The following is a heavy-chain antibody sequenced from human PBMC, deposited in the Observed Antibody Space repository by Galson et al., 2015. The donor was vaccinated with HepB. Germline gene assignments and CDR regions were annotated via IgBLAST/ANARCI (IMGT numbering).Heavy chain of an antibody. D-gene: IGHD6-13*01. J-gene: IGHJ5*02. V-gene: IGHV3-30*18. CDR3: AKDRKEQQLVYWFDP. CDR1: GFTFSSYG. CDR2: ISYDGGNK. Sequence: SLRLSCAASGFTFSSYGMHWVRQAPGKGLEWVAVISYDGGNKYYADSVKGRFTISRDNSKNTLYLQMNSLRAEDTAVYYCAKDRKEQQLVYWFDPWGQGTLVTVSS.